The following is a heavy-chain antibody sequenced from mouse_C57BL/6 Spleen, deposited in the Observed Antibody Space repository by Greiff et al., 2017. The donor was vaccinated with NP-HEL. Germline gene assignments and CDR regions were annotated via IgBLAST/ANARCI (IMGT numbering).Heavy chain of an antibody. V-gene: IGHV1-52*01. Sequence: VQLQQPWAELVRPGSSVKLSCKASGYTFTSYWMHWVKQRPIQGLEWIGNIDPSDSETHYNQKFKDKATLTVDKSSSTAYMQLSSLTSEDSAVYYCARDDGYYSYFDYWGQGTTLTVSS. CDR3: ARDDGYYSYFDY. CDR2: IDPSDSET. J-gene: IGHJ2*01. CDR1: GYTFTSYW. D-gene: IGHD2-3*01.